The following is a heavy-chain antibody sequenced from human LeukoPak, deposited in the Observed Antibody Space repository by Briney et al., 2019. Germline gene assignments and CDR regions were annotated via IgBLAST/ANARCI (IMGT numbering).Heavy chain of an antibody. CDR2: ISSNSDYI. CDR1: GFTFSNFA. D-gene: IGHD2-21*01. CDR3: ARGLCGGDCYDY. J-gene: IGHJ4*02. Sequence: PGGSLRLSCAASGFTFSNFAMSWVRQAPGKGLEWVSSISSNSDYIYYADSVKGRFTISRDNAKNSLYLQMNSLRAEDTAVYYCARGLCGGDCYDYWGQGTLVTVSS. V-gene: IGHV3-21*01.